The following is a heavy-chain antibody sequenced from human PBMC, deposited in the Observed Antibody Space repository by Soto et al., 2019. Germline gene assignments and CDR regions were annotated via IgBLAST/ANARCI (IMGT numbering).Heavy chain of an antibody. Sequence: SVKVSCKASGGTFSSYAISWVRQAPGQGLEWMGGIIPIFGTANYAQKFQGRVTIAADESTSTAYMELSSLRSEDTAVYYCAIPREMATIRMGFDYWGQGTLVTVSS. CDR2: IIPIFGTA. D-gene: IGHD5-12*01. J-gene: IGHJ4*02. CDR1: GGTFSSYA. V-gene: IGHV1-69*13. CDR3: AIPREMATIRMGFDY.